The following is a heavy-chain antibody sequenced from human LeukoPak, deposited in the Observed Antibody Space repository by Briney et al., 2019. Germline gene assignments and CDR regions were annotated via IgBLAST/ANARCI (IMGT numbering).Heavy chain of an antibody. CDR2: INHSGST. J-gene: IGHJ4*02. CDR1: GGSFSGYY. D-gene: IGHD3-22*01. CDR3: ARGADYYDSSGYPGHFDY. Sequence: SETLSLTCAVYGGSFSGYYWSWIRQPPGKGLEWIGEINHSGSTNYNPSPKSRVTISVDTSKNQFSLKLSSVTAADTAVYYCARGADYYDSSGYPGHFDYWGQGTLVTVSS. V-gene: IGHV4-34*01.